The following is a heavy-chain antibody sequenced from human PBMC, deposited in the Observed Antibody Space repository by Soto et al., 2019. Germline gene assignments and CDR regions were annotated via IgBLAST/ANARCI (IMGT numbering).Heavy chain of an antibody. CDR2: IFHDGTA. V-gene: IGHV4-4*02. D-gene: IGHD3-10*01. CDR1: GVSLTSGNW. Sequence: PSETLSLTCGVSGVSLTSGNWWTFVRQSPQRGLEYIGEIFHDGTANYYPSFERRVAMSVDTSRNQFSLKLTSVTAADTAVYFCARLVYDTRLNYMYFDFWGPGTLVTVSS. CDR3: ARLVYDTRLNYMYFDF. J-gene: IGHJ4*02.